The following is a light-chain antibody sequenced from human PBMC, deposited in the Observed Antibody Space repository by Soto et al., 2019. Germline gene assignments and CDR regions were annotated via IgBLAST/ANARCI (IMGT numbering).Light chain of an antibody. CDR1: ESIKIY. Sequence: EIVLTQSPATLSLSPGERATLSCRASESIKIYLAWYQQKPSQAPRLLIHDATNRATGIPARFSGSESGTNFTLTICILEPEDFAVYYCQQRYKWPPSTFGQGTRREIK. CDR3: QQRYKWPPST. J-gene: IGKJ5*01. CDR2: DAT. V-gene: IGKV3-11*01.